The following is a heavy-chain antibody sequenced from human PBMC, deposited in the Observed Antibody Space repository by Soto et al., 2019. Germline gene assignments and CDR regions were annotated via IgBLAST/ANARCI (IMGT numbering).Heavy chain of an antibody. CDR3: AKPPPYDSSGYYYVYFDY. Sequence: PGGSLRLSCAASGFTFSSYWMSWVRQAPGKGLEWVSAVSGSGGSTFYADSVKGRFTVSRDNSKNTLYLQMNSLRAEDTAVYYCAKPPPYDSSGYYYVYFDYWGQGTLVTVSS. J-gene: IGHJ4*02. V-gene: IGHV3-23*01. CDR2: VSGSGGST. CDR1: GFTFSSYW. D-gene: IGHD3-22*01.